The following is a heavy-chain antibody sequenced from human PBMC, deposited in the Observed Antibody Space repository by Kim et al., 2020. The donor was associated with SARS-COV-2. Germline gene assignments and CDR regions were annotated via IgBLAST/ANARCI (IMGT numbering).Heavy chain of an antibody. D-gene: IGHD6-13*01. Sequence: QHPRESLYAVVCLNKRRSTYYNPSLKSRVTISVDTSKNQFSLKLSSVTAADPAVYYCARLRRSSSWFYHRFDP. CDR2: LNKRRST. CDR3: ARLRRSSSWFYHRFDP. J-gene: IGHJ5*02. V-gene: IGHV4-31*02.